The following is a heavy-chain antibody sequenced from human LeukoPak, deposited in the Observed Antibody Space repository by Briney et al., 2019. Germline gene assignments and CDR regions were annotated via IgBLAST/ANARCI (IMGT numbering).Heavy chain of an antibody. CDR2: ISSSSTYI. D-gene: IGHD6-13*01. CDR3: ARNNAEYSIAVAGTGWFDP. J-gene: IGHJ5*02. Sequence: PGGSLRLSCAASGFTFSYYIMISVRQAPGRGLEWVSFISSSSTYIYYADSVEGRFTISRDNAKNSLYLQMNSRRAEDTAVYYWARNNAEYSIAVAGTGWFDPWGQGTLVTVS. CDR1: GFTFSYYI. V-gene: IGHV3-21*01.